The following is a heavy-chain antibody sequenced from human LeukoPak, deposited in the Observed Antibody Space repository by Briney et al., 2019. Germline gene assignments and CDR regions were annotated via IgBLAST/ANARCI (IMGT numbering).Heavy chain of an antibody. D-gene: IGHD6-19*01. CDR2: ISGSGGST. V-gene: IGHV3-23*01. CDR1: GFTFSSYT. Sequence: GGSLRLSCAASGFTFSSYTMTWVRQAPGKGLEWVSAISGSGGSTYYADSVKGRFTTSGDNSKNTLYLQMNSLRAEDTAVYYCAKLGAVAGTSNGLDYWGQGTLVTVSS. J-gene: IGHJ4*02. CDR3: AKLGAVAGTSNGLDY.